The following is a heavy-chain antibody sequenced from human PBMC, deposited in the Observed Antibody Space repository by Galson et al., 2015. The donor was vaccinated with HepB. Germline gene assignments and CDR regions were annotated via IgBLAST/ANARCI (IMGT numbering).Heavy chain of an antibody. J-gene: IGHJ2*01. D-gene: IGHD3-10*01. V-gene: IGHV3-23*01. CDR2: FSSSGGST. CDR1: GFTFSSYA. CDR3: SKVGARSYFHYWYFDL. Sequence: SLRLSCAASGFTFSSYAMSWVRQAPGKGLEWVSAFSSSGGSTYYAASAKGRFTISRDDSKNKLNLQMNNLRAEDTAVYYYSKVGARSYFHYWYFDLWGRGTLVTVSS.